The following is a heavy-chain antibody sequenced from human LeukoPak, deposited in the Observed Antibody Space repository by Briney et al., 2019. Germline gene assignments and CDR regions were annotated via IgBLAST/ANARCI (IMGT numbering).Heavy chain of an antibody. Sequence: GGSLRLSCAASGFTFDDYGVRWVRQAPGKGVEWVSGINWYGGSTGYADSVKGRFTISRDNAKNSLYLQMNSLRAEDTALYYCARVPIPYYYMDVWGKGTTVTVSS. V-gene: IGHV3-20*04. CDR3: ARVPIPYYYMDV. CDR1: GFTFDDYG. CDR2: INWYGGST. J-gene: IGHJ6*03.